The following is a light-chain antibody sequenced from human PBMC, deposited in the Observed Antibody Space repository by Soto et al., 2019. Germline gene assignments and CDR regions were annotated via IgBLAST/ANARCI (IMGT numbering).Light chain of an antibody. CDR2: DVS. CDR1: SSDVGGYNY. V-gene: IGLV2-14*01. Sequence: QSVPTQPASVSGSPGQSITISCTGTSSDVGGYNYVSWYQQHPGKAPKLMIYDVSNRPSGVSNRFSGSKSGNTASLTISGLQAEDEADYYCSSYTSSIYVVFGGGTKLTVL. CDR3: SSYTSSIYVV. J-gene: IGLJ2*01.